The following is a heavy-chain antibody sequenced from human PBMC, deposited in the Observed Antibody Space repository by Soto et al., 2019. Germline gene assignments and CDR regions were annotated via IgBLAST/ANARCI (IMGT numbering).Heavy chain of an antibody. CDR3: ARSPGGDFWSGSHPWWSRDYYGMDV. J-gene: IGHJ6*02. CDR2: IYYSGST. D-gene: IGHD3-3*01. CDR1: GGSISSYY. V-gene: IGHV4-59*01. Sequence: QVQLQESGPGLVKPSETLSLTCTVSGGSISSYYWSWIRQPPGKGLEWIGYIYYSGSTNYNPSLTSRVTISVDTSKNQFSLKLCSVTAADTAVYYCARSPGGDFWSGSHPWWSRDYYGMDVWGQGTTVTVSS.